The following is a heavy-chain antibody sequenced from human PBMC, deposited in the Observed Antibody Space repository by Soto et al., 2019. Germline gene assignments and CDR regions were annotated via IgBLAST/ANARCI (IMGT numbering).Heavy chain of an antibody. J-gene: IGHJ4*02. CDR3: AREVSSGWYYFDY. CDR1: GGSISSYY. Sequence: SETLSLTCTVSGGSISSYYWSWIRQPPGKGLEWIGYIYYSGSTNYNPSLKSRVTISVDTSKNQFSLKLSSVTAADTAVYYCAREVSSGWYYFDYWGQGTLVTVSS. D-gene: IGHD6-19*01. V-gene: IGHV4-59*01. CDR2: IYYSGST.